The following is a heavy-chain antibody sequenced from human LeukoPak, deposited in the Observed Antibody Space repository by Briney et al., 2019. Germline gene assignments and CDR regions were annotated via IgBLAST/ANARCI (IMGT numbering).Heavy chain of an antibody. Sequence: GGSLRLSCAASGFTFSSYGMSWVRQAPGKGLEWVSLISGSGGSTDYADSVKGRFIIPRDNSKNTLYLQMNSLRAEDTAVYYCAKGRGLELLYYYYMDVWGKGTTVTVSS. D-gene: IGHD1-7*01. CDR1: GFTFSSYG. V-gene: IGHV3-23*01. CDR2: ISGSGGST. J-gene: IGHJ6*03. CDR3: AKGRGLELLYYYYMDV.